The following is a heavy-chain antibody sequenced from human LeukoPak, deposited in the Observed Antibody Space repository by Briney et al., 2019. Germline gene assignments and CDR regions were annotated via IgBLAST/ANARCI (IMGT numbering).Heavy chain of an antibody. CDR2: IYYSGST. CDR3: ARRIYYYGSGSYLDAFDI. J-gene: IGHJ3*02. V-gene: IGHV4-39*01. D-gene: IGHD3-10*01. Sequence: SETLSLTCTVSGGSISSSSYYWGWIRQPPGKGLEWIGSIYYSGSTYYNPSLKSRVTISVDTSKSQFSLKLSSVTAADTAVYYCARRIYYYGSGSYLDAFDIWGQGTMVTVSS. CDR1: GGSISSSSYY.